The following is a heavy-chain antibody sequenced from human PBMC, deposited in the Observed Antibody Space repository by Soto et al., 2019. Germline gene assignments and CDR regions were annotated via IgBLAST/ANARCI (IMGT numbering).Heavy chain of an antibody. J-gene: IGHJ5*02. Sequence: ASVKVSCKASGYTFTSYGISWVRQAPGQGLEWMGWISAYNGNTNYAQKLQGRVTMTTDTSTSTAYMELRSLRSDDTAVYYCARGRQAYCSSTSCQGWFDPWGQGTLVTVSS. D-gene: IGHD2-2*01. CDR2: ISAYNGNT. CDR3: ARGRQAYCSSTSCQGWFDP. CDR1: GYTFTSYG. V-gene: IGHV1-18*04.